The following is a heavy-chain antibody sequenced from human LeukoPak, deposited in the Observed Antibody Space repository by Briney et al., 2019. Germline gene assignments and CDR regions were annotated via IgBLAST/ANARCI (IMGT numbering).Heavy chain of an antibody. D-gene: IGHD3-22*01. V-gene: IGHV3-23*01. CDR1: GFTFSSYA. J-gene: IGHJ4*02. CDR3: GREYASSGYCDS. CDR2: ISGSGGST. Sequence: PGGSLRLSCAASGFTFSSYAMSWVRQAPGKGLEWVSVISGSGGSTYYADSVKGRFTISRDNSKNTLYLQMNSLRAEDTAVYYCGREYASSGYCDSWGQGTLVTVSS.